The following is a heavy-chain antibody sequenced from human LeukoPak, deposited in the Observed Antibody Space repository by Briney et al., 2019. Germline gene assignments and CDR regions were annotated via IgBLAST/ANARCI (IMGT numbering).Heavy chain of an antibody. CDR3: ARDLVSSGWDDYYNWFDP. D-gene: IGHD6-19*01. CDR1: GGTFSSYA. CDR2: IIPIFGTA. V-gene: IGHV1-69*05. Sequence: ASVKVSCKASGGTFSSYAISWVRQAPGQGLEWMGGIIPIFGTANYAQKFQGRVTITTDESTSTAYMGLSRLRSDDTAVYYCARDLVSSGWDDYYNWFDPWGQGTLVTVPS. J-gene: IGHJ5*02.